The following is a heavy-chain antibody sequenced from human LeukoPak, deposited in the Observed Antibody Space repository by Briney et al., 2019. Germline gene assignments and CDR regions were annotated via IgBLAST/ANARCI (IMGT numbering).Heavy chain of an antibody. Sequence: ASVKVSCKASGYTFTSYDINWVRQATGQGLEWMGWMNPNSGNTGYAQKFQGRVTMTRNTSISTDYMELSSLRSEDTAVYYCARGTIFGVVMTYNWFDPWGQGTLVTVSS. V-gene: IGHV1-8*01. CDR3: ARGTIFGVVMTYNWFDP. J-gene: IGHJ5*02. D-gene: IGHD3-3*01. CDR2: MNPNSGNT. CDR1: GYTFTSYD.